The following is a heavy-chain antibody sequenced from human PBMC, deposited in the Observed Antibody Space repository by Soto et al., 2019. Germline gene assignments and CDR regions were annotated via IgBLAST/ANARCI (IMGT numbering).Heavy chain of an antibody. J-gene: IGHJ4*02. CDR3: ARDKITGLFDY. Sequence: QVQLQQWGAGLLKPSETLSLTCAVYGGSFSGYYWTWIRQPPGTGLEWIGEINHSGSTNYNPSLKGRVTISGDTSKNQFSLKLTSVTAADTAVYYCARDKITGLFDYWGQGTLVTVSS. CDR2: INHSGST. D-gene: IGHD2-8*02. V-gene: IGHV4-34*01. CDR1: GGSFSGYY.